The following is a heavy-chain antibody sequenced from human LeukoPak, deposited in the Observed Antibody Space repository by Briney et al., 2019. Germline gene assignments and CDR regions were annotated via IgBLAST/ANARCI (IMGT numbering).Heavy chain of an antibody. CDR2: IGTAGDT. CDR1: GFTFRSYD. Sequence: GGSLRLSCAASGFTFRSYDMHWVRQVTGKGLEWVSAIGTAGDTYYPGSVKGRFTISRENAKNSLYLQMNSLRAEDTAVYYCAELGITMIGGVWGKGTTVTISS. CDR3: AELGITMIGGV. J-gene: IGHJ6*04. D-gene: IGHD3-10*02. V-gene: IGHV3-13*01.